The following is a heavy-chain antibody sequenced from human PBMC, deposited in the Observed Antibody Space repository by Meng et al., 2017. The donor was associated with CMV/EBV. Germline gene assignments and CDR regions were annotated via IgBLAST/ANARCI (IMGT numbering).Heavy chain of an antibody. J-gene: IGHJ4*02. V-gene: IGHV4-30-4*08. Sequence: SGPGLVNPSQTRSLPCMFSVGSYGSGDYYWSWIRQPPGKGLEWIGYIYYSGSTYYNPSLKSRVTISVDTSKNQFSLKLRSVTAADTAVYYCARVGRTSCYDYWGQGTLVTVSS. CDR3: ARVGRTSCYDY. CDR2: IYYSGST. CDR1: VGSYGSGDYY. D-gene: IGHD2-2*01.